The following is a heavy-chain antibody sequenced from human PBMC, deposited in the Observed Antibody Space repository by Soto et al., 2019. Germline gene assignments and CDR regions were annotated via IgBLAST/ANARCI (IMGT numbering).Heavy chain of an antibody. CDR1: GFAVNVNY. CDR3: TRSGRTADYDSSASSLDALDV. CDR2: MYSDGSA. J-gene: IGHJ3*01. D-gene: IGHD3-22*01. Sequence: EGQLVETGGGLIQRGGSLTLSCAASGFAVNVNYMTWVRQAPGKGLEWVSTMYSDGSAYYADSVKVRFSISRDTSKNSLIVQMNSLRVEDTAIYYCTRSGRTADYDSSASSLDALDVWGQGTMVALAS. V-gene: IGHV3-53*02.